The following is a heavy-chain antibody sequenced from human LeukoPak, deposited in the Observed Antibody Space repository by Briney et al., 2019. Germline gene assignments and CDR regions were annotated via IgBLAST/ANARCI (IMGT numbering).Heavy chain of an antibody. J-gene: IGHJ3*02. V-gene: IGHV1-18*04. CDR3: ARDPLSLLDDAFDI. CDR2: ISAYNVNT. Sequence: GASVKVSCKASGYTFTGYHIHWVRQAPGQGLEWMGWISAYNVNTNYSQKLQGRVTMTTDTSTSTAYMELRSLGSDDTAVYYCARDPLSLLDDAFDIWGQGTMVTVSS. D-gene: IGHD2-15*01. CDR1: GYTFTGYH.